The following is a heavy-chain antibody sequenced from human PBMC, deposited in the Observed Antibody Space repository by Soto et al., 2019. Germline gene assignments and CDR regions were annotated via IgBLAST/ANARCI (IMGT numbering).Heavy chain of an antibody. D-gene: IGHD5-12*01. V-gene: IGHV3-7*01. J-gene: IGHJ4*02. Sequence: ESGGGLVQPGGSLRLSCAASGFTFSSYWMSWVRQAPGKGLEWVANIKQDGSEKYYVDSVKGRFTISRDNAKNSLYLQMNSLRAEDTAVYYCARVGSTISGYDGDFDYWGQGTLVTVSS. CDR3: ARVGSTISGYDGDFDY. CDR2: IKQDGSEK. CDR1: GFTFSSYW.